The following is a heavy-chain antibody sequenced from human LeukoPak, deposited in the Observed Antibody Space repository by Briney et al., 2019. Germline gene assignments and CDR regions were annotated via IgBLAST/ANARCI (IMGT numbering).Heavy chain of an antibody. J-gene: IGHJ6*03. CDR1: GYTFTGYY. D-gene: IGHD6-13*01. CDR3: ARGFKQIAAPPYYYYYYMDV. Sequence: GASVKVSCKPSGYTFTGYYMHWVRQAPGQGLEWMGWINPNSGGTNYAQKSQGRVTMTRDTSISTAYMELSRLRSDDTAVYYCARGFKQIAAPPYYYYYYMDVWGKGTTVTVSS. CDR2: INPNSGGT. V-gene: IGHV1-2*02.